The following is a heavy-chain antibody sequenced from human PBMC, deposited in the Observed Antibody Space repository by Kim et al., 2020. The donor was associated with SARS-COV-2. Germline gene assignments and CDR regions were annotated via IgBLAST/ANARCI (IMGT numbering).Heavy chain of an antibody. J-gene: IGHJ4*02. Sequence: YADAVKGRFTISGDKSKNTLYLQMNRVRAEVTAVYYGASQAGTGELDYWGQGTLVTVSS. D-gene: IGHD7-27*01. CDR3: ASQAGTGELDY. V-gene: IGHV3-23*01.